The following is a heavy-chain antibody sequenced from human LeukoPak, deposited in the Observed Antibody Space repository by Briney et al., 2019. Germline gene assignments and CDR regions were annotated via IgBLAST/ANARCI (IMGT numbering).Heavy chain of an antibody. CDR3: ARYCSGGSCYGSSGYYHDAFDI. CDR1: DGSISSYY. J-gene: IGHJ3*02. V-gene: IGHV4-59*06. D-gene: IGHD2-15*01. Sequence: PSETLSLTCSVSDGSISSYYWTWIRQPPGKGLEWIGYIYYSGSTYYNPSLKSRVTISVDTSKNQFSLKLSSVTAVDTAVYYCARYCSGGSCYGSSGYYHDAFDIWGQGTMVTVSS. CDR2: IYYSGST.